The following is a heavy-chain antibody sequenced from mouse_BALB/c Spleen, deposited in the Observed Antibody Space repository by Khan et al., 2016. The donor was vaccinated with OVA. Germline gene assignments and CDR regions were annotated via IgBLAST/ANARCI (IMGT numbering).Heavy chain of an antibody. V-gene: IGHV1-77*01. Sequence: QVQLKQSGPELVKPGASVKMSCKASGYTFTYYVITWVKQRTGQGLEWIGEIYPGSDNAYYHERFKGKATLTADKSSNTTHMQLSSLTSEDSAVYFCARGDGYYVYFDYWGQGTTLTVSS. D-gene: IGHD2-3*01. CDR2: IYPGSDNA. CDR3: ARGDGYYVYFDY. J-gene: IGHJ2*01. CDR1: GYTFTYYV.